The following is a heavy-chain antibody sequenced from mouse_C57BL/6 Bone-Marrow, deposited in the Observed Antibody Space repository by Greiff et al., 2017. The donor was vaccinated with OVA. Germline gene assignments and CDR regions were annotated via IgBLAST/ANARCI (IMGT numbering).Heavy chain of an antibody. Sequence: QVQLQQPGAELVRPGSSVKLSCKASGYTFTSYWMDWVKQRPGQGLAWIGNIYPSDSETPYNQKFKDKANLTVDKSSSTAYMQLSSLTSEDSAVYYCARTYYDYDGFAYWGQGTLVTVSA. CDR1: GYTFTSYW. CDR3: ARTYYDYDGFAY. J-gene: IGHJ3*01. CDR2: IYPSDSET. D-gene: IGHD2-4*01. V-gene: IGHV1-61*01.